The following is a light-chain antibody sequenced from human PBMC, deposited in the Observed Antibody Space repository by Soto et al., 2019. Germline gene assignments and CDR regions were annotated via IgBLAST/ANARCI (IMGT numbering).Light chain of an antibody. CDR2: QVS. Sequence: QSALTQPASVSGSPGQSITISCTGTSSDVGGYYYVSWYQHHPGKAPQLMLYQVSNRPSGVSNRFSGSKSGNTSSLTISGLQAEDEADYYCSSYTSSNTFYVFGTGTKLNVL. CDR1: SSDVGGYYY. V-gene: IGLV2-14*01. CDR3: SSYTSSNTFYV. J-gene: IGLJ1*01.